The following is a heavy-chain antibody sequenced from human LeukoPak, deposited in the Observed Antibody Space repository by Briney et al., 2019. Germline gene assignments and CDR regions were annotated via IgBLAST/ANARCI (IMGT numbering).Heavy chain of an antibody. CDR3: ARTYGSSWYLSHLREYYFDY. J-gene: IGHJ4*02. V-gene: IGHV1-18*01. CDR1: GYTFTSYG. D-gene: IGHD6-13*01. Sequence: ASVKVSCKASGYTFTSYGISWVRQAPGQGLEWMGWISAYNGNTNYAQKLQGRVTMTTDTSTSTAYMELRSLRSDDTAVYYCARTYGSSWYLSHLREYYFDYWGQGTLVTVSS. CDR2: ISAYNGNT.